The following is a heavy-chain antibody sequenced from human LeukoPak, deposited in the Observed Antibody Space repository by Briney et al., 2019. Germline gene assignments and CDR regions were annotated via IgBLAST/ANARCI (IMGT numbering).Heavy chain of an antibody. D-gene: IGHD3-3*01. CDR3: ATAPRFLETY. Sequence: GGSLRLSCVASGFSFSSYSMNWVRQAPGKGLEWLSYISTSSSTIYYADSVKGRFTISRDNAKNSLFLQMNSLRAEDTAVYYCATAPRFLETYWGQGTLVTVSS. CDR2: ISTSSSTI. V-gene: IGHV3-48*01. CDR1: GFSFSSYS. J-gene: IGHJ4*02.